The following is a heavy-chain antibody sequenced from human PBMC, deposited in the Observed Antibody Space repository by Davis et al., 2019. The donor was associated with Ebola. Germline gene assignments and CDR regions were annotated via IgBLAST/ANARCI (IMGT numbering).Heavy chain of an antibody. Sequence: GESLKISCKVSGHSFTNYWIGWVRQMPGKGLEWMGIIYPGDSDTRYTPSFQGQVTISVDKSINTAYLQWASLKASDTAMYFCAAYCGGDCGLDYWGQGTLVTVSS. CDR3: AAYCGGDCGLDY. CDR1: GHSFTNYW. V-gene: IGHV5-51*01. J-gene: IGHJ4*02. CDR2: IYPGDSDT. D-gene: IGHD2-21*02.